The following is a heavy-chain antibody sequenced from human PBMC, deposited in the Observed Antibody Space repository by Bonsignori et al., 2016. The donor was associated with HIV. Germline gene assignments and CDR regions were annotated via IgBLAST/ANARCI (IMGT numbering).Heavy chain of an antibody. CDR2: IYYSGST. J-gene: IGHJ3*02. V-gene: IGHV4-59*01. Sequence: WIRQPPGKGLEWIGYIYYSGSTNYNPSLKSRVTISVDTSKNQFSLKLSSVTAADTAVYYCARGPPAPRLVPFDIWGQGTMVTVSS. D-gene: IGHD6-6*01. CDR3: ARGPPAPRLVPFDI.